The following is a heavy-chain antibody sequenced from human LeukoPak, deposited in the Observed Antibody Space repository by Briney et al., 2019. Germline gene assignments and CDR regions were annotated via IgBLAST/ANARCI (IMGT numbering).Heavy chain of an antibody. J-gene: IGHJ4*02. V-gene: IGHV3-74*01. CDR2: INRDGSST. CDR3: ARAEDYGDYDPYYFDY. Sequence: GGSLRLSCAASGFTFSNYWIYWVRQAPGKGLVWLSGINRDGSSTRYADSVKGRFSISRDNAKNSLYLQMNSLRAEDTAVYYCARAEDYGDYDPYYFDYWGQGTLVTVSS. CDR1: GFTFSNYW. D-gene: IGHD4-17*01.